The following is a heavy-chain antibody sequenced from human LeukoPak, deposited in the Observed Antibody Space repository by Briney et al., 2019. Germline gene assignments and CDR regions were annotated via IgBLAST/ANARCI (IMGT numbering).Heavy chain of an antibody. CDR2: IIPIFGTA. Sequence: SVKVSCKASGGTFSSYAISWVRQAPGQGLEWMGGIIPIFGTANYAQKFRGRVTITADKSTRTAYMELSSLRSEDTAVYYCARVFGGAFDIWGQGTMVTVSS. V-gene: IGHV1-69*06. J-gene: IGHJ3*02. CDR3: ARVFGGAFDI. D-gene: IGHD4-23*01. CDR1: GGTFSSYA.